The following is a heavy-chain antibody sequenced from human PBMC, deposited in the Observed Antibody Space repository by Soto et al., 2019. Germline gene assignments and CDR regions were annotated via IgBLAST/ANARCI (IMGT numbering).Heavy chain of an antibody. CDR1: GGSISSYY. V-gene: IGHV4-59*01. Sequence: SETLSLTCTVSGGSISSYYYYWIRQPPGKGLECIGYVHHRGSTNYKPSLQSRATISVDTSKNQFSLKLTSVTAADTAMYYCARGYSGTWSLDYWGQGTLVTVSS. CDR2: VHHRGST. J-gene: IGHJ4*02. D-gene: IGHD6-13*01. CDR3: ARGYSGTWSLDY.